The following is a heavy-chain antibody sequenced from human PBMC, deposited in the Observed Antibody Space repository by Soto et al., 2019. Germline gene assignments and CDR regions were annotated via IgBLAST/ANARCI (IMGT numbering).Heavy chain of an antibody. CDR1: GDSISRTSYY. CDR2: IYYSGTA. CDR3: ARQAAPRGQRYFDL. D-gene: IGHD6-25*01. Sequence: QLQLQESGPGLVKPSETLSLTCTVSGDSISRTSYYWGWVRQPPGKGLEWIGSIYYSGTAYCNPSLKSRVTISVDTSKNQFSLKVSSVTAADTAVYYCARQAAPRGQRYFDLWGRGTLVTVSS. J-gene: IGHJ2*01. V-gene: IGHV4-39*01.